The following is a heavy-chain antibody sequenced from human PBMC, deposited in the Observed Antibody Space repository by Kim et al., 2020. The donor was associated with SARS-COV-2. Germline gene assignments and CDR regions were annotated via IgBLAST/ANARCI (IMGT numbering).Heavy chain of an antibody. D-gene: IGHD3-22*01. CDR3: ATKRADSSGFIES. CDR1: GDSISDYY. J-gene: IGHJ4*02. Sequence: SETLSLTCTSSGDSISDYYLSWIRQPPGKGLEWIGYIHHNGKTNHNPSLKSRVTISLDTSNRKFYLKLNSVIAADTAVYYCATKRADSSGFIESWGQGTLVPVSS. CDR2: IHHNGKT. V-gene: IGHV4-59*01.